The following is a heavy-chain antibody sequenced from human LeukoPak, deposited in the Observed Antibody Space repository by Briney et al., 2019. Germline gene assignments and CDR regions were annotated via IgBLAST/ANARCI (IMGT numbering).Heavy chain of an antibody. Sequence: PGGSLRLSCVASRFTFSSYGMHWVRQAPGKGLEWVAFIPYDGNNKYYADSVKGRFTISRDNSKNTLYLQMNSLRAEDTAVYYCLKDGDDSGSYLVYWGQGTLVTVSS. CDR1: RFTFSSYG. D-gene: IGHD1-26*01. CDR3: LKDGDDSGSYLVY. CDR2: IPYDGNNK. V-gene: IGHV3-30*02. J-gene: IGHJ4*02.